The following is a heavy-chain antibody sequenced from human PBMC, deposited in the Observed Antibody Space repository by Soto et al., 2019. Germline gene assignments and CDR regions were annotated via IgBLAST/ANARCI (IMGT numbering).Heavy chain of an antibody. CDR3: GRQPGHCGSTTCFGYYSVDV. CDR1: GGSMSSSSTYY. J-gene: IGHJ6*02. D-gene: IGHD2-2*01. Sequence: PSETLSLTCTVSGGSMSSSSTYYWGWMRQPPGKGLEWIASFFIGGNTYYNPSVKSRVTISVDTSKNQFSLKLSSVTAADTAVYYCGRQPGHCGSTTCFGYYSVDVWGQGTTVTVSS. V-gene: IGHV4-39*01. CDR2: FFIGGNT.